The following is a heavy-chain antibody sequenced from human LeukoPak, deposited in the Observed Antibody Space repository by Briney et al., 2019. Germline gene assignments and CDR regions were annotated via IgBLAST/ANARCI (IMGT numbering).Heavy chain of an antibody. CDR2: INHSGST. CDR3: AREIVVVPAHSRFQWGRLRTEDYYYYYYMDV. CDR1: GGSFSGYY. D-gene: IGHD2-2*01. Sequence: SETLSLNCAVYGGSFSGYYWSWIRQPPGKGLEWIGEINHSGSTNYNPSLKSRVTISVDTSKNQFSLKLSSVAAADTAVYYCAREIVVVPAHSRFQWGRLRTEDYYYYYYMDVWGKGTTVTVSS. V-gene: IGHV4-34*01. J-gene: IGHJ6*03.